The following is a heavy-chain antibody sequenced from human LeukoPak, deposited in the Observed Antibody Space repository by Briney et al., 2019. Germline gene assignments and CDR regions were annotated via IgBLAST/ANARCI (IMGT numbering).Heavy chain of an antibody. V-gene: IGHV1-18*04. Sequence: ASVRVSCKASGYTFTGYYMHWVRQAPGQGLEWMGWISAYNGHTNYAQKLQGRVTMTTDTSTSTAYMELRSLRSDDTAVYYCARTRDYHDTNGYYDAFDIWGQGTMVTVSS. CDR1: GYTFTGYY. CDR3: ARTRDYHDTNGYYDAFDI. D-gene: IGHD3-22*01. CDR2: ISAYNGHT. J-gene: IGHJ3*02.